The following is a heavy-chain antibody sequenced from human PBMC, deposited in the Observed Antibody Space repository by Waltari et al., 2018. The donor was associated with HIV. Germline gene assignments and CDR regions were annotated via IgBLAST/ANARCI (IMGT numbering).Heavy chain of an antibody. V-gene: IGHV3-64*01. CDR2: ISRNGGTT. J-gene: IGHJ4*02. CDR3: ARTNYYDY. CDR1: GFPFSTYG. Sequence: EVHLVQSGGGLVQPGESLRLSCEASGFPFSTYGMNWVRQAPGRGLEYVAGISRNGGTTSYANSVKGRFTISRDNSKNTLYLQMGSLRAEDTAVYYCARTNYYDYWGQGALVTVSS. D-gene: IGHD2-8*01.